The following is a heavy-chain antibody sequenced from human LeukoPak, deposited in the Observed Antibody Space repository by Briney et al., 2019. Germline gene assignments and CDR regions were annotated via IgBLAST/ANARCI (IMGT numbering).Heavy chain of an antibody. CDR3: AREYTSSSTAFDI. Sequence: SETLSLTCAVYGGSFSGYYWSWIRQPPGKGLEWIGEINHSGSTNYNPSLKSRVTISVDTSKNQFSLKLSSVTAADTAVYFCAREYTSSSTAFDIWGQGTMVTVSS. CDR2: INHSGST. V-gene: IGHV4-34*01. D-gene: IGHD6-6*01. CDR1: GGSFSGYY. J-gene: IGHJ3*02.